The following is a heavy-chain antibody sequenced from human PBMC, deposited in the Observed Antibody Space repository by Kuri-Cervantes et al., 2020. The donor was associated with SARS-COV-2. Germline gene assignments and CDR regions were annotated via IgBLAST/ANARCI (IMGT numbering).Heavy chain of an antibody. Sequence: GESLKISWAASGITFSSYAMSWVRQAPGKGLEWVSAISGSGGSTYYADSVKGRFTISRDNSKNTLYLQMNSLRAEDTAVYYCAKDSGYQLHYVYYYYGMDVWGQGTTVTVSS. J-gene: IGHJ6*02. D-gene: IGHD2-2*01. CDR3: AKDSGYQLHYVYYYYGMDV. CDR2: ISGSGGST. CDR1: GITFSSYA. V-gene: IGHV3-23*01.